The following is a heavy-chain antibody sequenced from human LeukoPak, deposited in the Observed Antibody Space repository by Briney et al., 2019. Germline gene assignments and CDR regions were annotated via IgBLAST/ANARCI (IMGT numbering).Heavy chain of an antibody. V-gene: IGHV3-23*01. Sequence: PGGSLRLSCAASGFTFSSYAMSWVRQAPGKGLEWVSAISGSGGSTYYADSVKGRFTISRDSSKNTLYLQMNSLRAEDTAVCYCAKDVRFGELLAAYDYWGQGTLVTVSS. D-gene: IGHD3-10*01. J-gene: IGHJ4*02. CDR3: AKDVRFGELLAAYDY. CDR1: GFTFSSYA. CDR2: ISGSGGST.